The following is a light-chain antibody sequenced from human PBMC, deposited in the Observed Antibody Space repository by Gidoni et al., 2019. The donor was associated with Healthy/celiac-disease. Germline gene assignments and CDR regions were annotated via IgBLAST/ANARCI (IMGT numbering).Light chain of an antibody. CDR1: QSVSSN. CDR2: GAS. Sequence: EIVMTQSPATLSVSPGERATLSCRASQSVSSNLAWYQQKPGQAPRLLIYGASTRATGIPARFSGSGSGTEFTLTISRLQSEDFAVYYCQQYNNWPPVTFGPGTKVDIK. V-gene: IGKV3-15*01. CDR3: QQYNNWPPVT. J-gene: IGKJ3*01.